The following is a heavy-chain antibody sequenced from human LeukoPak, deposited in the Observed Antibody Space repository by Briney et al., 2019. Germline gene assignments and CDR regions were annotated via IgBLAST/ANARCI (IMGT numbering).Heavy chain of an antibody. J-gene: IGHJ6*02. CDR3: ARGASWSTHKFYYYGMDV. V-gene: IGHV4-39*07. CDR2: IYYSGST. D-gene: IGHD6-13*01. CDR1: GGSISSSSYY. Sequence: SETLSLTCTVSGGSISSSSYYWGWIRQPPGKGLEWIGSIYYSGSTYYNPSLKSRVTISVDTSKNQFSLKLSSVTAADTAVYYCARGASWSTHKFYYYGMDVWGQGTTVTVSS.